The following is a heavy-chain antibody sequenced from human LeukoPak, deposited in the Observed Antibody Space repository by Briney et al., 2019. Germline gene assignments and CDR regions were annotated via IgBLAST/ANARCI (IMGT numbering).Heavy chain of an antibody. J-gene: IGHJ3*02. CDR2: IIPIFGTA. CDR1: GGTFSSYA. D-gene: IGHD3-16*02. V-gene: IGHV1-69*13. CDR3: ASPASKYDYVWGSYRSDAFDI. Sequence: SVKVSCKASGGTFSSYAISWVRQAPGQGLEWMGGIIPIFGTANYAQKFQGRVTITADESTSTAYMELSSPRSEDTAVYYCASPASKYDYVWGSYRSDAFDIWGQGTMVTVSS.